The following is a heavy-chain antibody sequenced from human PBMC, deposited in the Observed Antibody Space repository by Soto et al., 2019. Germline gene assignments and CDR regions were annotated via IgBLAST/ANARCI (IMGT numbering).Heavy chain of an antibody. J-gene: IGHJ6*02. CDR1: GFTFSSYS. CDR2: ISYDGATQ. D-gene: IGHD2-21*02. Sequence: GGSLRLSCATSGFTFSSYSMHWFRQTPDKGLEWLAVISYDGATQYYGDTVKGRFTISRDNSKNTLFLHMGRLRAEDTAMYYCATKARVTNYLYYGMDVWGLGTTVTVSS. V-gene: IGHV3-30*15. CDR3: ATKARVTNYLYYGMDV.